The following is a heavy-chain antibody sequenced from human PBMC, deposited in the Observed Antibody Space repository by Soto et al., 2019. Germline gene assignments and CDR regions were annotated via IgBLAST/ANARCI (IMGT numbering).Heavy chain of an antibody. V-gene: IGHV3-64D*06. J-gene: IGHJ4*02. D-gene: IGHD2-8*01. Sequence: PGGSLRLSCSASGFTFSNYPMHWVRQAPGKGLEYVSAISDNGKKTYYADSVKGRFIMSRDNSKNTLSLQMSSLRVEDTALYYCVKLGSTNRNFFGSWGQGTLVTVSS. CDR3: VKLGSTNRNFFGS. CDR1: GFTFSNYP. CDR2: ISDNGKKT.